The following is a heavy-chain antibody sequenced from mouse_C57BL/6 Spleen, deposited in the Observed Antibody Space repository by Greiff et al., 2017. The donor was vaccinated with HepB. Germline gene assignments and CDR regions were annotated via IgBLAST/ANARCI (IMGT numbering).Heavy chain of an antibody. CDR2: IYPGSGST. V-gene: IGHV1-55*01. Sequence: VKLQQPGAELVKPGASVKMSCKASGYTFTSYWITWVKQRPGQGLEWIGDIYPGSGSTNYNEKFKSKATLTVDTSSSTAYMQLSSLTSEDSAVYYCARSYDFLWYFDVWGTGTTVTVSS. D-gene: IGHD2-4*01. J-gene: IGHJ1*03. CDR1: GYTFTSYW. CDR3: ARSYDFLWYFDV.